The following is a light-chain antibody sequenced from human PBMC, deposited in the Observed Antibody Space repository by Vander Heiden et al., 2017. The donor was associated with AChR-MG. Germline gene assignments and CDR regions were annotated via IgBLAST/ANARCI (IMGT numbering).Light chain of an antibody. CDR2: WAS. CDR1: QSILYSSNNKNY. CDR3: QQYYGNPLT. J-gene: IGKJ4*01. V-gene: IGKV4-1*01. Sequence: DIVMTQSPDSLAVSLGERATINCKSSQSILYSSNNKNYLAWYQQKPGQPPKLLIYWASTRESGVPDLFSGSGSGTDFTLTISSLQAEDVAVYYCQQYYGNPLTFGGGTKVEIK.